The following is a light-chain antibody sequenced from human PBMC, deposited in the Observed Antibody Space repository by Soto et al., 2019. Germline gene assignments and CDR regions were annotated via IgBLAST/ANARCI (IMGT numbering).Light chain of an antibody. Sequence: DIQMTQSPSTLSGSVGDRVTITCRASQTISSWLAWYQQKPGKAPKLLIYKASTLTSGVPSRFSGSGSGTDFTLTISSLQPDDFATYYCQHYNSYSEAFGQGTKVELK. CDR1: QTISSW. J-gene: IGKJ1*01. CDR3: QHYNSYSEA. CDR2: KAS. V-gene: IGKV1-5*03.